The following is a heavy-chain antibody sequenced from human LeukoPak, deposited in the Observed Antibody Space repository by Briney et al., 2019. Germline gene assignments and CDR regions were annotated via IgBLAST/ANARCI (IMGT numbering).Heavy chain of an antibody. CDR1: GGSISSYY. CDR3: ARGGIHYDFWSGYPRKYAFDI. CDR2: IYYSGST. Sequence: SETLSLTCTVSGGSISSYYWSWIRQPPGKGLEWIGYIYYSGSTNYNPSLKSRVTISVDTSKNQFSLKLSSVTAADTAVYYCARGGIHYDFWSGYPRKYAFDIWGQGTMVTVSS. V-gene: IGHV4-59*01. J-gene: IGHJ3*02. D-gene: IGHD3-3*01.